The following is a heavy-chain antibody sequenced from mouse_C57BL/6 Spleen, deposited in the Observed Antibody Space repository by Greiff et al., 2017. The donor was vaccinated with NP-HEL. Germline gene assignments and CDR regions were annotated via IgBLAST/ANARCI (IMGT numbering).Heavy chain of an antibody. V-gene: IGHV1-69*01. CDR1: GYTFTSYW. D-gene: IGHD2-2*01. Sequence: QVQLKESGAELVMPGASVKLSCKASGYTFTSYWMHWVKQRPGQGLEWIGEIDPSDSYTNYNQKFKGKSTLTVDKSSSTAYMQLSSLTSEDSAVYYWARGGVTTRGYYFDYWGQGTTLTVSS. CDR2: IDPSDSYT. J-gene: IGHJ2*01. CDR3: ARGGVTTRGYYFDY.